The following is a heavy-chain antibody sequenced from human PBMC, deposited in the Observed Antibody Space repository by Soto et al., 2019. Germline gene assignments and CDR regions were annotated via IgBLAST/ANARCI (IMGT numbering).Heavy chain of an antibody. D-gene: IGHD1-7*01. J-gene: IGHJ4*02. V-gene: IGHV1-8*01. CDR3: ARGRLVAGTVDS. Sequence: GASVKVSCKASGYTFTSYDIKWVRQATGQGLEWMGWMNPTTGSTGFAQKFQGRVTMISNTSISAAYLVLSSLTSEDMAVYYCARGRLVAGTVDSWGQGTLVTVSS. CDR1: GYTFTSYD. CDR2: MNPTTGST.